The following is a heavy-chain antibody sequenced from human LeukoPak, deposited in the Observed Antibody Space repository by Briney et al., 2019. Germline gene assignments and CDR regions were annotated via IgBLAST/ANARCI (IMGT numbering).Heavy chain of an antibody. CDR2: ITSSGTTT. Sequence: GGSLRLSCAASGFTFSDHYMSWFRLSPRRRLEWLSYITSSGTTTDYADSVKGRTTISRDNAKNSMFLQMNRLRPEDTAVYYCARDPDYGDPEWGQGTLVTVSS. D-gene: IGHD4-17*01. CDR1: GFTFSDHY. CDR3: ARDPDYGDPE. V-gene: IGHV3-11*01. J-gene: IGHJ4*02.